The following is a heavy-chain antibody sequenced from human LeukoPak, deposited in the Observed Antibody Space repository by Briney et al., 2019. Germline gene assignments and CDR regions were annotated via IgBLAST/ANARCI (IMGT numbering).Heavy chain of an antibody. J-gene: IGHJ4*02. V-gene: IGHV1-8*01. CDR3: ARVRVRGSGDVDI. Sequence: ASVKVSCKASEYTFTSYDINWVRQATGQGLEWMGWMNPNSGNTGYAQKFQGRVTMTRDTSISTAYMELSRLRSDDTAVYYCARVRVRGSGDVDIWGQGTLVTVSS. D-gene: IGHD3-10*01. CDR1: EYTFTSYD. CDR2: MNPNSGNT.